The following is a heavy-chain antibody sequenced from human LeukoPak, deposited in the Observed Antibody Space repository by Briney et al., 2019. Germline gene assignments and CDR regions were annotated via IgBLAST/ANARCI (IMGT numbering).Heavy chain of an antibody. V-gene: IGHV1-18*01. J-gene: IGHJ6*02. CDR3: ARDESSGWYVSLGYYYYGMDV. Sequence: ASVTVSCKASGYTFTSYGISWVRQAPGQGLERMGWISAYNGNTNCAQKLQGRVTMTTDTSTSTAYMELRSLRSDDTAGYYCARDESSGWYVSLGYYYYGMDVWGQGTTVTVSS. CDR1: GYTFTSYG. D-gene: IGHD6-13*01. CDR2: ISAYNGNT.